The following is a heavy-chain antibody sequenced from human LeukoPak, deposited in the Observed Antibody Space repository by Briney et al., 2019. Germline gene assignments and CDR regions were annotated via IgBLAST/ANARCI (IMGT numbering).Heavy chain of an antibody. Sequence: SQTPSLTCVISGDSVSSNSGAWNWIRQSPSRGVQGRGGTYYRSKWYNDYEVSVKSRITVNPDTSKNQFSLQLNSVTPEDTAVYYCARQRSGQNYYYGMDVWGQGTTVTFSS. CDR2: TYYRSKWYN. CDR1: GDSVSSNSGA. J-gene: IGHJ6*02. CDR3: ARQRSGQNYYYGMDV. V-gene: IGHV6-1*01. D-gene: IGHD2-15*01.